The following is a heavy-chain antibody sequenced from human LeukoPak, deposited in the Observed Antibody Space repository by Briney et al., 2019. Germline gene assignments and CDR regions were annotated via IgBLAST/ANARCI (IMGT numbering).Heavy chain of an antibody. D-gene: IGHD5-18*01. V-gene: IGHV3-53*04. CDR1: GFTVSSNY. Sequence: GGSLRLSCAASGFTVSSNYMSWVRQAAAKGLEWVSVIYSGGSPYYADSVKGRFTISRHNSKNTLYLQMNSLRAEDTAVYYCARVDTAMVFEYWGQGTLVTVSS. CDR3: ARVDTAMVFEY. CDR2: IYSGGSP. J-gene: IGHJ4*02.